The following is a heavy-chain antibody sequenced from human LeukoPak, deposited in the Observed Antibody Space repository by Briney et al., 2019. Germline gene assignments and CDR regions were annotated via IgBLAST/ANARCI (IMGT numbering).Heavy chain of an antibody. V-gene: IGHV3-23*01. J-gene: IGHJ3*02. CDR3: AKLRSSGRNAFDI. D-gene: IGHD6-19*01. CDR2: ISGSGGST. CDR1: GFTFSSYA. Sequence: PGGSLRLSCAASGFTFSSYAMSWVRQAPGKGLEWVSAISGSGGSTYYADSVKGRFTISRDNSKNTLYLQMNSLGAEDTAVYYCAKLRSSGRNAFDIWGQGTMVTVSS.